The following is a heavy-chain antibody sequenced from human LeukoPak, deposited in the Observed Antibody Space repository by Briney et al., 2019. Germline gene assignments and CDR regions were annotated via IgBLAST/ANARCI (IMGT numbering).Heavy chain of an antibody. V-gene: IGHV3-23*01. Sequence: GGALRLSCAASGFTFGNYAMSWVRQAPGKGLEWVSTISGDDGATSYADSVEGRVTISRDNSKNTLYLQMNSLRAEDTAVYYCAQDPWIQLWLGAFDIWGQGTMVTVSS. CDR1: GFTFGNYA. CDR3: AQDPWIQLWLGAFDI. CDR2: ISGDDGAT. J-gene: IGHJ3*02. D-gene: IGHD5-18*01.